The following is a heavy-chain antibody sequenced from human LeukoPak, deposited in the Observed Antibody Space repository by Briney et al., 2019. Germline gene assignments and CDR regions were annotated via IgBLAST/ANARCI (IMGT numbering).Heavy chain of an antibody. J-gene: IGHJ4*02. D-gene: IGHD4-17*01. V-gene: IGHV3-21*01. CDR2: ISSSSSYI. CDR1: GFTFSSYG. Sequence: GGSLRLSCAASGFTFSSYGMHWVRQAPGKGLEWVSSISSSSSYIYYADTVKGRFTISRDNAKNSLYLQMNSLRAEDTAVYYCARSHDYGDYVVDYWGQGTLVTVSS. CDR3: ARSHDYGDYVVDY.